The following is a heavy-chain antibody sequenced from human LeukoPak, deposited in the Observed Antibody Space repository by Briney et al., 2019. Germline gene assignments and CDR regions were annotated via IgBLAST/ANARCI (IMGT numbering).Heavy chain of an antibody. CDR3: ARGPLPHSGNGYYFDY. V-gene: IGHV3-33*01. CDR1: GFIFSSYG. Sequence: GGSLRLSCAASGFIFSSYGMHWVRQAPGKGLEWVAVIWFDGSKKYYADSVKGRITISRDDSKNTLYLQMNSLRAEDTAVYYCARGPLPHSGNGYYFDYWGQGALVTVSS. CDR2: IWFDGSKK. J-gene: IGHJ4*02. D-gene: IGHD6-25*01.